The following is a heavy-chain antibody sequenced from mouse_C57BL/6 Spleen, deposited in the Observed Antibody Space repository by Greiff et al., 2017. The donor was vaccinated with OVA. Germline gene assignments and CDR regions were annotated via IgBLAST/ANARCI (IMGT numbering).Heavy chain of an antibody. Sequence: VQLQQSGPELVKPGASVKIPCKASGYTFTDYNMDWVKQSHGKSLEWIGDINPNNGGTIYNQKFKGKATLTVDKSSSTAYMELRSLTSEDTAVYYCARSGYYGSSPYFDVWGTGTTVTVSS. V-gene: IGHV1-18*01. CDR3: ARSGYYGSSPYFDV. D-gene: IGHD1-1*01. J-gene: IGHJ1*03. CDR2: INPNNGGT. CDR1: GYTFTDYN.